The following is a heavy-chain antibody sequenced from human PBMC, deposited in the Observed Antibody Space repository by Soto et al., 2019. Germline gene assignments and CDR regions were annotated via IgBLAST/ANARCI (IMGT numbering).Heavy chain of an antibody. V-gene: IGHV3-66*01. Sequence: GGSLRLSCAASGFTVSSNYMSWVRQAPGKGLEWVSVIYSGGSTYYADSVKGSFSISRHNSKNTLYLQMNSLRAEDTAVYYCARDKEYCGGDCYHFDYWGQGTLVTVSS. CDR3: ARDKEYCGGDCYHFDY. D-gene: IGHD2-21*02. CDR2: IYSGGST. J-gene: IGHJ4*02. CDR1: GFTVSSNY.